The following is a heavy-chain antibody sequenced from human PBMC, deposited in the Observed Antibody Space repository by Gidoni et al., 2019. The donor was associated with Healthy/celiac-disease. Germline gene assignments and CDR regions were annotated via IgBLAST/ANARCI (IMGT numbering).Heavy chain of an antibody. CDR3: SKTYDYSNYYGMDV. CDR2: IKQDGSEK. CDR1: GFTFSSYW. J-gene: IGHJ6*02. V-gene: IGHV3-7*03. D-gene: IGHD4-4*01. Sequence: EVQLVESGGGLVQPGGSLRLSCAASGFTFSSYWMNWVRQAPGKGLEWVANIKQDGSEKYYVDSVKGRFTISRDNAKNSLFLQMNSLRAEDTAVYYCSKTYDYSNYYGMDVWGQGTTVTVSS.